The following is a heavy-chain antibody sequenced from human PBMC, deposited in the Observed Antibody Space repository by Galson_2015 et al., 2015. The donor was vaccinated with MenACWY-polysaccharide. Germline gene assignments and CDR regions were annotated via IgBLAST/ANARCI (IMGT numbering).Heavy chain of an antibody. CDR3: ARAFHYKLELREFGYY. Sequence: SLRLSCAASGFTFSSYWMSWVRQAPGKGLEWVANIKQDGSEKYYVDSVKGRFTISRDNAKNSLYLQMNSLRAEDTAVYYCARAFHYKLELREFGYYWGQGTLVTVSS. J-gene: IGHJ4*02. D-gene: IGHD1-7*01. V-gene: IGHV3-7*01. CDR1: GFTFSSYW. CDR2: IKQDGSEK.